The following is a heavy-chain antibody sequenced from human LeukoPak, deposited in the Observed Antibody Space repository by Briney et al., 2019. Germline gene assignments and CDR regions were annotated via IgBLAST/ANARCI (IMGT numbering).Heavy chain of an antibody. CDR1: GYTFTSYG. Sequence: GASVKVSCKASGYTFTSYGISWVRQAPGQGLEWMGWINTNTGNPTYAQGFTGRFVFSLDTSVSTAYLQISSLKAEDTAVYYCARETTQGSFDIWGQGTMVTVSS. V-gene: IGHV7-4-1*02. D-gene: IGHD4-11*01. CDR3: ARETTQGSFDI. J-gene: IGHJ3*02. CDR2: INTNTGNP.